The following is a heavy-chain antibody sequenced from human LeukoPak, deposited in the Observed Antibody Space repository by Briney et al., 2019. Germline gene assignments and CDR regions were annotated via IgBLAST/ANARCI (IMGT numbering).Heavy chain of an antibody. D-gene: IGHD3-22*01. J-gene: IGHJ4*02. CDR3: ARDSTARNIGFYYYDSSGSFDY. CDR2: ISSSSSYI. V-gene: IGHV3-21*01. Sequence: GGSLRLSCAASGFTFSSCSMNWVRQAPGKGLEWVSSISSSSSYIYYADSVKGRFTISRDNAKNSLYLQMISLRAEDTAVYYCARDSTARNIGFYYYDSSGSFDYWGQGTLVTISS. CDR1: GFTFSSCS.